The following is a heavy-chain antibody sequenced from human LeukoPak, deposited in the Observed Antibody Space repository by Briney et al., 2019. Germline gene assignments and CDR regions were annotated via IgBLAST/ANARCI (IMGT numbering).Heavy chain of an antibody. J-gene: IGHJ5*02. CDR2: IRDDGSNK. Sequence: PGGSLRLSCAASGFTFSSYGMHWVRQAPGKGLEWVAFIRDDGSNKHYADSVKGRFTISRDNSKNTLYVQMNSLRAEDTAVYYCANGAGEVPFDPWGQGTLVTVSS. D-gene: IGHD3-10*01. V-gene: IGHV3-30*02. CDR3: ANGAGEVPFDP. CDR1: GFTFSSYG.